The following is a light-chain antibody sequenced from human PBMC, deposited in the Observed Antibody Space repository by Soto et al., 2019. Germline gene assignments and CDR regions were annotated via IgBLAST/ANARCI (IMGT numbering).Light chain of an antibody. CDR2: GAS. CDR1: QSVSSSY. V-gene: IGKV3-20*01. Sequence: IVLTQSPGTLSVSPGERVTLSCRASQSVSSSYLAWYQQKPGQAPRLLIYGASSRATGIPDRFSGNGSETDFTLTISRLEPEDCAVYSCQEYGSSPFAFGQGTRLDIK. CDR3: QEYGSSPFA. J-gene: IGKJ5*01.